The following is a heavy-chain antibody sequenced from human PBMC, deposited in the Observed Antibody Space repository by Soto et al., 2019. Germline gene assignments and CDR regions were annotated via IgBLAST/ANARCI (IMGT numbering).Heavy chain of an antibody. Sequence: GGSLRLSCAASGFTFSSYGMHWVRQAPGKGLEWVAVIWYDGSNKYYADSVKGRFTISRDNSKNTLYLQMNSLRAEDTAVYYCARVPFRYDFWSGYYGMDVWGQGTTVTVSS. D-gene: IGHD3-3*01. J-gene: IGHJ6*02. CDR1: GFTFSSYG. CDR3: ARVPFRYDFWSGYYGMDV. CDR2: IWYDGSNK. V-gene: IGHV3-33*01.